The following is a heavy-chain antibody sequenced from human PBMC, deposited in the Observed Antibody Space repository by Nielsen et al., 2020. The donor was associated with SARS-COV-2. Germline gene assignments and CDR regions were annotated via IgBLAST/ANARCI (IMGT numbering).Heavy chain of an antibody. CDR1: GLIFSSSW. Sequence: GESLKISCAASGLIFSSSWMVWVRQAPGKGLEWVANINEDGSVVNYVDSVKGRFTISRDNSKNTLSLQMNSLSAEDTAVYYCAKGNAMIVVGMTFDYWGQGTLVTVSS. D-gene: IGHD3-22*01. J-gene: IGHJ4*02. CDR2: INEDGSVV. CDR3: AKGNAMIVVGMTFDY. V-gene: IGHV3-7*05.